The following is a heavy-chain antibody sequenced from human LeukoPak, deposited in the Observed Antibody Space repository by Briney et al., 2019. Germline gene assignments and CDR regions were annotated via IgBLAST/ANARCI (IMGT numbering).Heavy chain of an antibody. D-gene: IGHD6-19*01. CDR3: TRDRPIAVAGRGFWEFDY. CDR2: INPNSGGT. CDR1: GYTFTGYY. J-gene: IGHJ4*02. V-gene: IGHV1-2*02. Sequence: ASVKVSCKASGYTFTGYYMHWVRQAPGQGLEWMGWINPNSGGTNYAQKFQGRVTMTRDTSISTAYMELSRLRSDDTAVYCCTRDRPIAVAGRGFWEFDYWGQGTLVTVSS.